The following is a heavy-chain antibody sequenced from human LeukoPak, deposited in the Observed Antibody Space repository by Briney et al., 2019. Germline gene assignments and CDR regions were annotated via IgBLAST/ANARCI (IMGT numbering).Heavy chain of an antibody. J-gene: IGHJ3*02. CDR1: GFTFNFFG. Sequence: GGSLRLSCAASGFTFNFFGMQWVRQAPGKGLEWVAFTRYDGSYKRYIDSVNGRFTISRDNSKNTLYLQMNSLRVEDTAVYSCAKGRVARGFNDPFDIWGQGTMVTVSS. CDR2: TRYDGSYK. CDR3: AKGRVARGFNDPFDI. D-gene: IGHD3-3*01. V-gene: IGHV3-30*02.